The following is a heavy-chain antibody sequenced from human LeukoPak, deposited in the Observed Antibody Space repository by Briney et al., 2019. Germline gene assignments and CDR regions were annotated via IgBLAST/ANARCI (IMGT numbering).Heavy chain of an antibody. CDR3: ARGAASYYGMDV. Sequence: SETLSLTCTVSGGSISSYYWSWIRQPPGKGLEWIGYIYTSGSTNYNPSLKSRVTISVGRSKNQFSLKLSSVTAADTAVYYCARGAASYYGMDVWGQGTTVTVSS. CDR2: IYTSGST. D-gene: IGHD6-25*01. V-gene: IGHV4-4*09. CDR1: GGSISSYY. J-gene: IGHJ6*02.